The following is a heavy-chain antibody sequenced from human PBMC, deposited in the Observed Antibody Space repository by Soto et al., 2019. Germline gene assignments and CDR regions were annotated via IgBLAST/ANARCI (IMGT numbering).Heavy chain of an antibody. D-gene: IGHD6-6*01. CDR1: GCSINDFY. CDR3: ARLGGVAARTFDY. J-gene: IGHJ4*02. Sequence: PSETLSLTCPVSGCSINDFYWSWIRQPPGKGLEWVGYIYYSGSTNYNPSLQSRVTISVDPSKTQLSLNLRSVTTADTAVYYCARLGGVAARTFDYWGQGTLVTVSS. CDR2: IYYSGST. V-gene: IGHV4-59*01.